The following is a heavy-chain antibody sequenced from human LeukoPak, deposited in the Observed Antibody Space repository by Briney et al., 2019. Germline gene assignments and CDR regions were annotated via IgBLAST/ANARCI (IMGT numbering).Heavy chain of an antibody. D-gene: IGHD7-27*01. V-gene: IGHV4-4*02. CDR3: ASLGPRSPNFDY. CDR1: GGSISSSNW. CDR2: IYHSGST. J-gene: IGHJ4*02. Sequence: SETLSLTCAVSGGSISSSNWWSWVRQPPGQGLEWIGEIYHSGSTNYNPSLKSRVTISVDKSKNQFSLKLSSVTAADTAVYYCASLGPRSPNFDYWGQGTLVTVSS.